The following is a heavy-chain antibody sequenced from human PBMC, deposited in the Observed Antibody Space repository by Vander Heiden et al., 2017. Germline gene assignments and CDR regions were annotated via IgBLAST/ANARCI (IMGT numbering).Heavy chain of an antibody. CDR1: GFSVTTSGVG. J-gene: IGHJ4*02. CDR3: AHSPCSGGTCYLWNY. D-gene: IGHD2-15*01. V-gene: IGHV2-5*02. CDR2: IYWDDTK. Sequence: QITLKESGPTLVKPTQTLTLTCTFSGFSVTTSGVGVGWIRQPPGKALEWLALIYWDDTKRYHPSLKNRLTITKDTSENQVVLTVTNVDPVDTATYYCAHSPCSGGTCYLWNYWCQGTLVTVSS.